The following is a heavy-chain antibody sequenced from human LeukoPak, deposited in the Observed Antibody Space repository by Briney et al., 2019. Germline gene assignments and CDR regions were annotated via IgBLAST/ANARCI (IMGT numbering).Heavy chain of an antibody. D-gene: IGHD5-24*01. CDR2: TYYRSKWYN. J-gene: IGHJ4*02. Sequence: SQTLSLTCAISGDSVSSNSATWSWIRQSPSRGLEWLGRTYYRSKWYNEYAESVKSRITINPDTSENQFSLQLTSVTPEDTAVYYCVRGNYNFNYWGQGALVTVSS. V-gene: IGHV6-1*01. CDR1: GDSVSSNSAT. CDR3: VRGNYNFNY.